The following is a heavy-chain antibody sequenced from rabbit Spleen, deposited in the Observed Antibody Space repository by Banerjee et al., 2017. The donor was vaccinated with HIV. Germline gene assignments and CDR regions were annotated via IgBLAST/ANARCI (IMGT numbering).Heavy chain of an antibody. V-gene: IGHV1S45*01. CDR3: ARDTGTSFSTYGMDL. CDR2: VYAGSSGST. Sequence: QQQLEESGGGLVKPEGSLTLTCKASGFSLNDNYVMRWVRQAPGKGLEWIACVYAGSSGSTYSATWAKGRFTISKTSSTTVTLQMTSLTAADTATYFCARDTGTSFSTYGMDLWGPGTLVTVS. D-gene: IGHD8-1*01. J-gene: IGHJ6*01. CDR1: GFSLNDNYV.